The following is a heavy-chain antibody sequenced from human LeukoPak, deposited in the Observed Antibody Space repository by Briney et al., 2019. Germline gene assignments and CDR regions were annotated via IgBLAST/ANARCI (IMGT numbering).Heavy chain of an antibody. J-gene: IGHJ4*02. CDR3: ARVGPGLGSGSRTFDY. CDR2: IYYSGST. D-gene: IGHD3-10*02. CDR1: GGSISSGGYY. Sequence: SETLSLTCTVSGGSISSGGYYWSWIRQHPGKGLEWIGYIYYSGSTNYNPSLKSRVTISVDTSKNQFSLKLSSVTAADTAVYYCARVGPGLGSGSRTFDYWGQGTLVTVSS. V-gene: IGHV4-31*03.